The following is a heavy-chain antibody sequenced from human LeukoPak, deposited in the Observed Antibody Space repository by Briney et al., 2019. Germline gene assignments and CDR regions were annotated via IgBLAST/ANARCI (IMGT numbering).Heavy chain of an antibody. D-gene: IGHD3-10*01. CDR1: GFTFSDYY. V-gene: IGHV3-53*01. CDR3: ATFSYYYGSGNYGY. Sequence: GGSLRLSCAASGFTFSDYYMSWVRQAPGKGLEWVSVIYRGGSTYYADSVKGRFTISRDNSKNTLYLQMNSLRAEDTAVYYCATFSYYYGSGNYGYWGQGTLVTVSS. CDR2: IYRGGST. J-gene: IGHJ4*02.